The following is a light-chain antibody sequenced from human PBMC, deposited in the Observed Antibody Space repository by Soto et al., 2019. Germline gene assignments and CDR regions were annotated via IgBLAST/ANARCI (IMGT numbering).Light chain of an antibody. V-gene: IGKV1-9*01. Sequence: DIQMTQSASFLSASVGDRVTITCRASQGISSYLAWYQQKPGKAPKLLIYAASTLQSGVPSRFSGSGSGTEFTLTISCLQPEDFATYYCQHLNAYPLTFGGGTKVDIK. J-gene: IGKJ4*01. CDR2: AAS. CDR1: QGISSY. CDR3: QHLNAYPLT.